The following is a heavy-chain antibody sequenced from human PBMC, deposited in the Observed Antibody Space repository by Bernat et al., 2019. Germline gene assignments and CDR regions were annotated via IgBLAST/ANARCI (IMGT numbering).Heavy chain of an antibody. J-gene: IGHJ3*02. Sequence: HVQLVESGGGVVQPGRPLRLSCAASGFTFSSYAMHWFRQAPGKGLGWVAVISYDGSNKYYADSVKGRFTISRDNSKNVRYLQMNIMRAEDTAVYSCAREDYGGYKIEAFDIWGQGTMVTVSS. V-gene: IGHV3-30-3*01. CDR1: GFTFSSYA. D-gene: IGHD4-17*01. CDR2: ISYDGSNK. CDR3: AREDYGGYKIEAFDI.